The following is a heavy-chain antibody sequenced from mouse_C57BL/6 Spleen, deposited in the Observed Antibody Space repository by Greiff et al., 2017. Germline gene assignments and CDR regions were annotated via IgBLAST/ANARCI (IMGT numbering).Heavy chain of an antibody. J-gene: IGHJ4*01. CDR1: GYAFSSSW. CDR2: IYPGDGDT. Sequence: VQLQQSGPELVKPGASVKISCKASGYAFSSSWMNWVKQRPGKGLEWIGRIYPGDGDTNYNGKFKGKATLTADKSSSTAYMQLSSLTSEDSAVYFCARYRATVVVDAMDYWGQGTSVTVSS. CDR3: ARYRATVVVDAMDY. D-gene: IGHD1-1*01. V-gene: IGHV1-82*01.